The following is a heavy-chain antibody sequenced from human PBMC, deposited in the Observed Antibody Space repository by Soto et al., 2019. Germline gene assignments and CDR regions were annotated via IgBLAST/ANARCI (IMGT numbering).Heavy chain of an antibody. CDR3: ARLPESVILGDNHDY. CDR1: GYTFTSYY. V-gene: IGHV1-46*03. J-gene: IGHJ4*02. Sequence: QVQLVQSGAEVKKPGASVKVSCKASGYTFTSYYMHWVRQAPGQGLEWMGIINPSGGSTSYAQKFQGRVTMTRDTSTSTVYMELSSLRSEDTAVYYCARLPESVILGDNHDYWGQGTLVTVSS. D-gene: IGHD3-16*02. CDR2: INPSGGST.